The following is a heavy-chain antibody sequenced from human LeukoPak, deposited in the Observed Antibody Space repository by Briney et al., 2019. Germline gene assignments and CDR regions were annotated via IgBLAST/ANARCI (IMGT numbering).Heavy chain of an antibody. V-gene: IGHV3-30*02. CDR2: IRYDGSNK. J-gene: IGHJ3*02. CDR1: GFTFSSYG. D-gene: IGHD3-9*01. Sequence: GGSLRLSCAASGFTFSSYGMHWVRQAPGKGLEWVAFIRYDGSNKYYADSVKGRFTISRDNSKNTLYLQMNSLRAEDTAVYYCAKGPNYDILTGWRKTYNAFDIWGHGTMVTVPS. CDR3: AKGPNYDILTGWRKTYNAFDI.